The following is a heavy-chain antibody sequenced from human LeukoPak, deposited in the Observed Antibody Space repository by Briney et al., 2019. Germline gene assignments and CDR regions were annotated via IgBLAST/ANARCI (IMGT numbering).Heavy chain of an antibody. CDR1: GFTFNNYG. D-gene: IGHD6-13*01. J-gene: IGHJ3*02. Sequence: PGGSLRLSCAASGFTFNNYGMHWVRQAPGKGLEWVAFIRYDADSVKGRFTISRDNTKNSLYLQMSSLRADDTAVFYCARSVMAAGATRAFDIWGQGTTVTVSS. CDR3: ARSVMAAGATRAFDI. CDR2: IRY. V-gene: IGHV3-30*02.